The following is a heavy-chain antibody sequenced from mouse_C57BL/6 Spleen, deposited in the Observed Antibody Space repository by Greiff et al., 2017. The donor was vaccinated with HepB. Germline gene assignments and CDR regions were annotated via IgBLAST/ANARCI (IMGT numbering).Heavy chain of an antibody. D-gene: IGHD1-1*01. CDR1: GYTFTSYW. J-gene: IGHJ2*01. CDR2: IDPSDSYT. CDR3: ARGVLRSSFDD. V-gene: IGHV1-69*01. Sequence: QVQLQQPGAELVMPGASVKLSCKASGYTFTSYWMHWVKQRPGQGLEWIGEIDPSDSYTNYNQKFKGKSTLTVDKSSSTAYMQLSSLTSEDSAVYYCARGVLRSSFDDWGQGTTLTVSS.